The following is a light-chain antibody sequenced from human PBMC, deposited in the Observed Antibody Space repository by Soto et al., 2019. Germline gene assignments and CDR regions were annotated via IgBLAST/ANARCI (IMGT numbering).Light chain of an antibody. CDR2: DVS. Sequence: EIVLTQSPGTLSLSPGERATLSCRSSQSVSSSYLAWYQQKPGQAPRRLIYDVSSRATGIPDRFSGSGSGTDFTLSNSRLEPEDFAVYYCQQYGSLPTFGQGTKVEIK. CDR1: QSVSSSY. CDR3: QQYGSLPT. J-gene: IGKJ1*01. V-gene: IGKV3-20*01.